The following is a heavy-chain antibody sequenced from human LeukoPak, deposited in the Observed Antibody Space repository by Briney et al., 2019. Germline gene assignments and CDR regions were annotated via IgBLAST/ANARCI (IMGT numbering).Heavy chain of an antibody. Sequence: PGVSLRLSCAASGFTFDDYGMSWVPQAPGKGREWVSGLNWNGGSTGYVDSVKGRFTISRDNAKNSLYLQRNSLRAEDTALYYCARDQGGTGSWYEGEGYWGQGTLVTVSS. J-gene: IGHJ4*02. CDR1: GFTFDDYG. CDR2: LNWNGGST. CDR3: ARDQGGTGSWYEGEGY. V-gene: IGHV3-20*04. D-gene: IGHD6-13*01.